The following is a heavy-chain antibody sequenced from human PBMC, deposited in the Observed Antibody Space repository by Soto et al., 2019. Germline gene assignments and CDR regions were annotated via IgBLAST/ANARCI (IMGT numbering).Heavy chain of an antibody. CDR2: IVVGSGNT. Sequence: SVKVSCKASGFTFTSSAVQWVRQARGQRLEWIGWIVVGSGNTNYAQKLQERVTITRDMSTSTAYMELSSLRSEDTAVYYCAANRAYDFWSGYYNFDYWGQGTLVTVSS. D-gene: IGHD3-3*01. J-gene: IGHJ4*02. CDR3: AANRAYDFWSGYYNFDY. CDR1: GFTFTSSA. V-gene: IGHV1-58*01.